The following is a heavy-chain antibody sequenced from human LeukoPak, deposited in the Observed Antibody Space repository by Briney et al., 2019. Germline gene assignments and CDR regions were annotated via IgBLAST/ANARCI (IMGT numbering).Heavy chain of an antibody. CDR1: GFTFDDYA. D-gene: IGHD6-19*01. Sequence: GGSLRLSCAASGFTFDDYAMHWVRQAPGKGLEWVSGISWNSGSIGYADSVKGRFTISRDNAKNSLYLQMNSLRAEDTALHYCAKDMIEQWLVLSHPFAFDIWGQGTMVTVSS. CDR3: AKDMIEQWLVLSHPFAFDI. J-gene: IGHJ3*02. CDR2: ISWNSGSI. V-gene: IGHV3-9*01.